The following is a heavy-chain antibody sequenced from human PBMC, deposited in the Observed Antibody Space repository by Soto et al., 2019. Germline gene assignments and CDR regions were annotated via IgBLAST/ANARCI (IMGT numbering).Heavy chain of an antibody. CDR2: INDAGELT. CDR3: VKGEYYYDSSGYYPFDY. CDR1: GFAFSMYA. V-gene: IGHV3-23*01. Sequence: PGGSLRLSCAASGFAFSMYAMSWVRQAPGKGLEWVAAINDAGELTYYADSVKGRFTISRDNSKNTQYLQMSSLRADDTAVYYCVKGEYYYDSSGYYPFDYWGQGTLVTVSS. J-gene: IGHJ4*02. D-gene: IGHD3-22*01.